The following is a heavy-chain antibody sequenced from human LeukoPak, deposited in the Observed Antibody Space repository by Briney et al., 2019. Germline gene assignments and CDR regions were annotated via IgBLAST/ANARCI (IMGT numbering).Heavy chain of an antibody. CDR3: ARWGIAVAGRRPGGYYYGMDV. CDR2: IGTAGDT. D-gene: IGHD6-19*01. J-gene: IGHJ6*02. Sequence: GGSLRLSCAASGFTFSSYDMHWVRQATGKGLEWVSAIGTAGDTYYPGSVKGRFTISRENAKNSLYLQMNSLRAGDTAVYYCARWGIAVAGRRPGGYYYGMDVWGQGTTVTVSS. CDR1: GFTFSSYD. V-gene: IGHV3-13*01.